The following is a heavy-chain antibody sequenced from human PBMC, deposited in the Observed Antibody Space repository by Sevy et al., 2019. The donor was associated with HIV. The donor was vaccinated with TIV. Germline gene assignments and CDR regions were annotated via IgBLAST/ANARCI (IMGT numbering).Heavy chain of an antibody. Sequence: GGSLRLSCAASGFTFSDYYMSWIRQAPGKGLEWVSYISSSGSTIYYADSVKGRFTISRDNAKNSLYLQMNSLRAEDTAEYYCARGPAYYDFWSGYKGMDVWGQGTTVTVSS. J-gene: IGHJ6*02. CDR1: GFTFSDYY. CDR2: ISSSGSTI. V-gene: IGHV3-11*04. CDR3: ARGPAYYDFWSGYKGMDV. D-gene: IGHD3-3*01.